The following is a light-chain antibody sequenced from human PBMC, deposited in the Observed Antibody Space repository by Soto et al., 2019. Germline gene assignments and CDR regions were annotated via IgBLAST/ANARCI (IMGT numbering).Light chain of an antibody. V-gene: IGLV1-44*01. CDR1: SSNIGSNY. J-gene: IGLJ1*01. Sequence: QPVLTQPPSASGTPGQRVTISCSGSSSNIGSNYVSWYQQFPGTAPKLLICRDNQRPAGVPDEFSGSKSGTSASLAISGLQSENEADYYCAAWDDSLARYVFGTGTKLTVL. CDR2: RDN. CDR3: AAWDDSLARYV.